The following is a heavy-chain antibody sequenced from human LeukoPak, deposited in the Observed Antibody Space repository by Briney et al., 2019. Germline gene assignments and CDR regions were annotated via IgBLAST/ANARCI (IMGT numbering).Heavy chain of an antibody. Sequence: ASVKVSCKASGYTFTSYGISWVRQAPGQGLEWMGWISAYNGNTNYAQKLQGRVTMTTDTFTSTAYMELRSLRSEDTAVYYCATVITGAFRAVAGSASAPTLIW. J-gene: IGHJ3*02. CDR2: ISAYNGNT. D-gene: IGHD6-19*01. CDR1: GYTFTSYG. CDR3: ATVITGAFRAVAGSASAPTLI. V-gene: IGHV1-18*01.